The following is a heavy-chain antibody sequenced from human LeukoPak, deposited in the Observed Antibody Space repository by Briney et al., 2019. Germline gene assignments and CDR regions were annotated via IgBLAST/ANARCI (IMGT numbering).Heavy chain of an antibody. J-gene: IGHJ4*02. CDR3: ARGQLVVVDY. Sequence: SGGSLRLSCAASGFTFSSYWMSWVRQPPGVGLEWFGYIYYTGSTYYNPSLKSRVTISVDTSKNQFSLKLSSVTAADTAVYYCARGQLVVVDYWGQGTLVTVSS. CDR2: IYYTGST. D-gene: IGHD3-22*01. CDR1: GFTFSSYW. V-gene: IGHV4-59*12.